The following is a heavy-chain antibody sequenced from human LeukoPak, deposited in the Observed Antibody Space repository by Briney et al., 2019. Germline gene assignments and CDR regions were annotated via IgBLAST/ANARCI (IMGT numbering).Heavy chain of an antibody. CDR1: GFTFSSYG. Sequence: GRSLRLSCAASGFTFSSYGMHWVRQAPGKGLEWVAVIWYDGSNKYYADSVKGRFTISRDNSKNTLYLQMNSLRAEDTAVYYCAREPLTDGDWYYYYYGMDVWGQGTTVTVSS. D-gene: IGHD4-17*01. CDR2: IWYDGSNK. CDR3: AREPLTDGDWYYYYYGMDV. V-gene: IGHV3-33*01. J-gene: IGHJ6*02.